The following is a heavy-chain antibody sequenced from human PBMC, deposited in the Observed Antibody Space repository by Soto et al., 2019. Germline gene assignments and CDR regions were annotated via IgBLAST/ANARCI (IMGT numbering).Heavy chain of an antibody. CDR2: IYYSGST. CDR1: GGSISSGGYY. CDR3: ARDGEYCTNGVCRNWFDP. D-gene: IGHD2-8*01. J-gene: IGHJ5*02. V-gene: IGHV4-31*03. Sequence: QVQLQESGPGLVKPSQTLSLTCTVSGGSISSGGYYWSWIRQHPGKGLEWIGYIYYSGSTYYNPSLKNRVTIPVDTSKNQFSLKLSSVTAADTAVYYCARDGEYCTNGVCRNWFDPWGQGTLVTVSS.